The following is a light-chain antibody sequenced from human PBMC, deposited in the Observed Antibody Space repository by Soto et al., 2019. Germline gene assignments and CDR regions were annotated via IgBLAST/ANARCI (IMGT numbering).Light chain of an antibody. V-gene: IGKV1-6*01. CDR1: QGIRSA. CDR3: LLDYAYCWA. CDR2: AAS. J-gene: IGKJ1*01. Sequence: AIQLTQSPSPLSASEGDRVTITCRASQGIRSALGWYQQKPGKVPKLLIYAASTLQSGVPSRFSGSGFGTDFTLTINSLQPEDFATYYCLLDYAYCWAFGQGTKVDIK.